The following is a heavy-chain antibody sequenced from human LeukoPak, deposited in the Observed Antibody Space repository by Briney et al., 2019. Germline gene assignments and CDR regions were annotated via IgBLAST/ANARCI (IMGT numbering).Heavy chain of an antibody. J-gene: IGHJ4*02. D-gene: IGHD4-17*01. Sequence: GGSLRLSCGASGFTFSSYAMSWVRQAPGKGLEWVSAISGSGGSTYYADSVKGRFTISRDNSKNTLYLQMNSLRAEDTAVYYCAKEFGDRDYGDYVDVWGQGTMVTVSS. CDR3: AKEFGDRDYGDYVDV. CDR2: ISGSGGST. CDR1: GFTFSSYA. V-gene: IGHV3-23*01.